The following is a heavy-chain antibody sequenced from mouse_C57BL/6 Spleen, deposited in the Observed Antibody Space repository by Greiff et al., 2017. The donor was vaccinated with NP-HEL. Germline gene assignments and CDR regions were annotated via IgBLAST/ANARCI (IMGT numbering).Heavy chain of an antibody. Sequence: DVQLQESGPGLVKPSQSLSLTCSVTGYSITSGYYWNWIRQFPGNKLEWMGYISYDGSNNYNPSLKNRISITRDTSKNQFFLKLNSVTTEDTATYNCARGGRDYFDYWGQGTTLTVSS. V-gene: IGHV3-6*01. D-gene: IGHD3-3*01. J-gene: IGHJ2*01. CDR1: GYSITSGYY. CDR2: ISYDGSN. CDR3: ARGGRDYFDY.